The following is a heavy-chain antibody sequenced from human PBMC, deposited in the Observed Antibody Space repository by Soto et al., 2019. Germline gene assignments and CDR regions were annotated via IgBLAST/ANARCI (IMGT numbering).Heavy chain of an antibody. V-gene: IGHV5-51*01. J-gene: IGHJ4*02. CDR3: ARRLSPLDPYHFDY. CDR1: GYSFTSFW. CDR2: IYPGDFDA. Sequence: GESLKISCKGSGYSFTSFWIAWVRQMPGKGLEWVGIIYPGDFDARYSPSFQGQVTISADKSINTAYLQWSSLKASDTAMYYCARRLSPLDPYHFDYWGQGTLVTVSS.